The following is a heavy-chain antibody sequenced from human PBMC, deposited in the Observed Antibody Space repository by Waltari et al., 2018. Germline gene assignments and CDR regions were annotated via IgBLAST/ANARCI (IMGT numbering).Heavy chain of an antibody. J-gene: IGHJ4*02. CDR1: GGSFRGYY. D-gene: IGHD2-2*01. CDR2: INHSGST. V-gene: IGHV4-34*01. Sequence: QVQLQQWGAGLLKPSETLSLTCAVYGGSFRGYYWSWIRQPPGKGLEWIGEINHSGSTNYNPSLKSRVTISVDTSKNQFSLKLSSVTAADTAVYYCARRLAYCSSTSCYYFDYWGQGTLVTVSS. CDR3: ARRLAYCSSTSCYYFDY.